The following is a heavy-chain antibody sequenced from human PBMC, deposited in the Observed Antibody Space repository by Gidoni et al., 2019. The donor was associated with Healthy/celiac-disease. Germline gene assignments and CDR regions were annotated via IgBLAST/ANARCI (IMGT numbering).Heavy chain of an antibody. CDR1: GGSISCGGYS. V-gene: IGHV4-30-2*01. J-gene: IGHJ4*02. D-gene: IGHD2-2*02. CDR3: ARRVVPAAISGGDYFDY. Sequence: QRQLQESGSGLVKPSQTLSLTCAVSGGSISCGGYSWSWIRQPPGKGLEWIVYIYHRGSTYYTPSLKSRVTISVDRSKNQFSLKLSSVTAADTAVYYCARRVVPAAISGGDYFDYWGQGTLVTVSS. CDR2: IYHRGST.